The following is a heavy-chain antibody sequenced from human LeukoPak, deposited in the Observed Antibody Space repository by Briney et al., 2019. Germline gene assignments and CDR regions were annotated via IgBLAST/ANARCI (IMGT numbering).Heavy chain of an antibody. CDR3: ATTGLRYFDSFPGGMDV. Sequence: DIYSGGSRYYSDSVRGRWTISRGNSKNTLYLQMNSLRAEDSGVYYCATTGLRYFDSFPGGMDVWGKGTTVTVPS. D-gene: IGHD3-9*01. CDR2: IYSGGSR. J-gene: IGHJ6*04. V-gene: IGHV3-53*01.